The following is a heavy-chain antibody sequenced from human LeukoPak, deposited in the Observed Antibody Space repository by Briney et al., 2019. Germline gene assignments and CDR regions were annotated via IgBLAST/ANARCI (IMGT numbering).Heavy chain of an antibody. CDR2: IFPNGRT. Sequence: PSETLSLTCTVSGGSLSGSYWSWVRRPAGKGLEWIGRIFPNGRTNIHPFLKSRVTMSVDRSINQFSLRLTSVTAADTAVYYCARGDTSFYDAFDIWGQGTKVTVAS. CDR3: ARGDTSFYDAFDI. J-gene: IGHJ3*02. V-gene: IGHV4-4*07. D-gene: IGHD2-2*01. CDR1: GGSLSGSY.